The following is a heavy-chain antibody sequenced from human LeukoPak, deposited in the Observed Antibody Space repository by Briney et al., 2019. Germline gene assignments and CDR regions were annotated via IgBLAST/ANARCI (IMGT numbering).Heavy chain of an antibody. V-gene: IGHV3-23*01. Sequence: GGSLRLSCAASGFTFSSYAMSWVRQAPGKGLEWVSAISGSGDNTYYADSVKGRFTISRDNSKNTLYLQMNSLRAEDTAVYYCARESYSSGSFDYWGQGTLVTVSS. CDR1: GFTFSSYA. D-gene: IGHD6-19*01. CDR3: ARESYSSGSFDY. CDR2: ISGSGDNT. J-gene: IGHJ4*02.